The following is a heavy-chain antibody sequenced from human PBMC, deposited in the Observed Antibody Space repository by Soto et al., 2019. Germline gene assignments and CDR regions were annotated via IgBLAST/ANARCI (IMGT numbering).Heavy chain of an antibody. CDR3: ASLSPLYCSSTSCYGGEGLD. J-gene: IGHJ4*02. CDR1: GGSISSSSYY. CDR2: IYYSGST. D-gene: IGHD2-2*01. Sequence: PSETLSLTCTVSGGSISSSSYYWGWIRQPPGKGLEWIGSIYYSGSTYYNPSLKSRVTISVDTSKNQFSLKLSSVTAADTAVYYCASLSPLYCSSTSCYGGEGLDWGQGTLVTVSS. V-gene: IGHV4-39*01.